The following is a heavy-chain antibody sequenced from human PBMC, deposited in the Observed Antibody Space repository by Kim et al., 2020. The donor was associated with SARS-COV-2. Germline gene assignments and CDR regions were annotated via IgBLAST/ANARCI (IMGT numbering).Heavy chain of an antibody. CDR3: ASSGWYGGLSIDY. J-gene: IGHJ4*02. Sequence: YAKKGQGRVTMTRDTSISTAYMELSRLRSDDTAVYYCASSGWYGGLSIDYWGQGTLVTVSS. V-gene: IGHV1-2*02. D-gene: IGHD6-19*01.